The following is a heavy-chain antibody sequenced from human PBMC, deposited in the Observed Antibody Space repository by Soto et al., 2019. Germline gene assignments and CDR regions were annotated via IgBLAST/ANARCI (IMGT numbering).Heavy chain of an antibody. V-gene: IGHV1-69*01. CDR1: GATFSSYA. CDR3: ARVTQQEMHY. CDR2: IIPIFGTA. Sequence: QVQLVQSGAEVKKPGSSVKVSCKASGATFSSYASRWVRQAPGQGLEGMGGIIPIFGTANYAQKFQGRVTITADEYTSTAYMELSSLRSEDTAVYYCARVTQQEMHYWGQGTLVTVSS. J-gene: IGHJ4*02.